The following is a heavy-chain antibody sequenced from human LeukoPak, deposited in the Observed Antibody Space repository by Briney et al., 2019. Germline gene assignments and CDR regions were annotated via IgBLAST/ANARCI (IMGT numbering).Heavy chain of an antibody. CDR3: ARSVGAKYITSAFDY. J-gene: IGHJ4*02. CDR1: GGSISSSSYS. D-gene: IGHD1-26*01. V-gene: IGHV4-39*07. Sequence: SETLSLTCTVSGGSISSSSYSWGWIRQPPGKGLEWIGSIYYSGSTYCNPSLKSRVTISVDTSKNQFSLKLSSVTAADTAVYYCARSVGAKYITSAFDYWGQGTLVTVSS. CDR2: IYYSGST.